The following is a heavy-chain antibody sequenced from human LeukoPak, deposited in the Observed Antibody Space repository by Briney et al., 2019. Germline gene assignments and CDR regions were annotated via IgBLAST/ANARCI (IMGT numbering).Heavy chain of an antibody. CDR3: ARNNDMDV. Sequence: AGGSLRLSCAASGFILSNHWMTWVRQAPGKGPEWVANVNKDGSEKYYVDSVKGRFTISRDTAKNSLYLQINNLRAEDTALYYCARNNDMDVWGQGTTVIVSS. D-gene: IGHD1/OR15-1a*01. J-gene: IGHJ6*02. V-gene: IGHV3-7*03. CDR2: VNKDGSEK. CDR1: GFILSNHW.